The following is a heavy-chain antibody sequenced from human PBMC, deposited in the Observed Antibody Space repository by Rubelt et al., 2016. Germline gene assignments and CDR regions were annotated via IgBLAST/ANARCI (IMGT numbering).Heavy chain of an antibody. CDR3: ARDGDSGSYYGPFDY. CDR1: GGSISSYY. V-gene: IGHV4-4*07. D-gene: IGHD1-26*01. Sequence: QVQLQESGPGLVKPSEALSLTCTVSGGSISSYYWSWIRQPAGKGLEWIGRIYPSGSTNYNPSLKSRVTMSVDTSKNQFSLKLTSVTAADTAAYYCARDGDSGSYYGPFDYWGQGTLVTVSS. J-gene: IGHJ4*02. CDR2: IYPSGST.